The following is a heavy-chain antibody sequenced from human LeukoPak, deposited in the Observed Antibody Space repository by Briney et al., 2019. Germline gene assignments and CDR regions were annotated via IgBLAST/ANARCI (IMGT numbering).Heavy chain of an antibody. V-gene: IGHV6-1*01. Sequence: SQTLSLTCAISGDSVSSNSAAWNWIRQSSSRGLEWLGRTYYRSKWYNDYAVSVKSRITINPDTSKNQFSLQLNSVTPEDTAVYYCARGGRYKGKYYYYYMDVWGKGTTVTVSS. CDR2: TYYRSKWYN. CDR1: GDSVSSNSAA. D-gene: IGHD2-2*02. J-gene: IGHJ6*03. CDR3: ARGGRYKGKYYYYYMDV.